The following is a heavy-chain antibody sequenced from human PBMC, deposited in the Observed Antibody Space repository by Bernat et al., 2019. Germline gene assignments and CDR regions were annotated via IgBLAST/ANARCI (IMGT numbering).Heavy chain of an antibody. J-gene: IGHJ6*02. Sequence: EVQLLESGGGLVQPGGSLRLSCAASGFTFSSYAMSWVRQAPGKGLEWVSEISGSGGTTYYADSEKGRFTISRDNSKNTLYLQMNSLRAEDTAVYYCAKGPYSSSYYYYYGMDVWGQGTTVTVSS. CDR3: AKGPYSSSYYYYYGMDV. V-gene: IGHV3-23*01. CDR2: ISGSGGTT. D-gene: IGHD6-13*01. CDR1: GFTFSSYA.